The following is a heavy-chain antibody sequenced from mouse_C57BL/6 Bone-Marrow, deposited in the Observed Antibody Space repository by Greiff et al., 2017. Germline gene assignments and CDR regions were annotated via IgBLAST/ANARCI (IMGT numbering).Heavy chain of an antibody. D-gene: IGHD2-3*01. CDR2: ISSGGDYI. Sequence: EVQLVESGEGLVKPGGSLKLSCAASGFTFSSYAMSWVRQTPEQRLEWVAYISSGGDYIYYADTVKGRFTISRDNARNTLYLQMSSLKSEDTAMYYCTRVPIYDGYDYFDYWGQGTTLTVAS. CDR1: GFTFSSYA. CDR3: TRVPIYDGYDYFDY. J-gene: IGHJ2*01. V-gene: IGHV5-9-1*02.